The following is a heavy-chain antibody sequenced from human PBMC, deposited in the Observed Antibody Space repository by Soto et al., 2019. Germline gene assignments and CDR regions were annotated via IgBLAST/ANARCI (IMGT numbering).Heavy chain of an antibody. CDR1: GYTFTIYA. D-gene: IGHD3-10*01. Sequence: GASVKVSCKASGYTFTIYAMHWVRRAPGQRLEWMGWINAGNGNTKYSQKFQGRVTITRDTSASTAYMELSSLRSEDTAVYYCARELLRIWFGDYYMDVWGKGTTVTVSS. J-gene: IGHJ6*03. CDR3: ARELLRIWFGDYYMDV. CDR2: INAGNGNT. V-gene: IGHV1-3*01.